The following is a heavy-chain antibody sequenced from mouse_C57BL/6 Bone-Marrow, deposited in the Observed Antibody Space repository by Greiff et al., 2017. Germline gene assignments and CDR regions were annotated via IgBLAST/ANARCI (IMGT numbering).Heavy chain of an antibody. V-gene: IGHV1-54*01. Sequence: QVQLKESGAELVRPGTSVKVSCKASGYAFTNYLIEWVKQRPGQGLEWIGVINPGSGGTNYNEKFKGKATLTADKSSSTAYMQLSSLTSEDSAVYFCATHYYYGSSYEDDWGQGTTLTVSS. J-gene: IGHJ2*01. CDR1: GYAFTNYL. CDR2: INPGSGGT. CDR3: ATHYYYGSSYEDD. D-gene: IGHD1-1*01.